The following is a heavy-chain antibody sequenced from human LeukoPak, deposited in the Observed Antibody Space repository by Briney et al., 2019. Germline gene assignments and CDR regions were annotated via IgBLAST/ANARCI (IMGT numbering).Heavy chain of an antibody. CDR3: ARQVHSSGYYSRFDY. V-gene: IGHV4-4*09. J-gene: IGHJ4*02. CDR1: GGSISSYY. CDR2: IYTSGST. Sequence: SETLFLTCTVSGGSISSYYWSWIRQPPGKGLEWIGYIYTSGSTNYNPSLRSRVTISVDTSKNQFSLKLSSVTAADTAVYYCARQVHSSGYYSRFDYWGQGTLVTVSS. D-gene: IGHD3-22*01.